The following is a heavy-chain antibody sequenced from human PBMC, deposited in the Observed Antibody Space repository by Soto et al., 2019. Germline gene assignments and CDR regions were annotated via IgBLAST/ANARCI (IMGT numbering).Heavy chain of an antibody. CDR3: AIDVSYRSSSACLIDH. D-gene: IGHD3-16*02. CDR1: GYTFNTYG. CDR2: ISTFNGET. J-gene: IGHJ4*02. V-gene: IGHV1-18*01. Sequence: GASVKVSCKASGYTFNTYGISWVRQAPGQGLEWMGWISTFNGETRYAQKFQARVTVTTDTHTTTGYMELRSLRSDDTAVYYCAIDVSYRSSSACLIDHWGQGTLVTVSS.